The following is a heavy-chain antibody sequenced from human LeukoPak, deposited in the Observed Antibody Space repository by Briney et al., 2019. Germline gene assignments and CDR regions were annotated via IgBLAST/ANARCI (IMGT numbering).Heavy chain of an antibody. CDR3: ARLPEGAMDFDY. J-gene: IGHJ4*02. Sequence: ASVKVSCKASGYTFTSYDINWVRQATGQGLEWMGWMNPNSGNTGYAQKFQGRVTITRNTSISTAYMELSSLRSEDTAVYYCARLPEGAMDFDYWGQGTLVTVSS. CDR2: MNPNSGNT. CDR1: GYTFTSYD. V-gene: IGHV1-8*03. D-gene: IGHD1-14*01.